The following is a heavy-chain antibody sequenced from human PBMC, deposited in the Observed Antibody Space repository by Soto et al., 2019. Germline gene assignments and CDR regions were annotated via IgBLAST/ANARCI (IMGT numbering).Heavy chain of an antibody. V-gene: IGHV3-30*18. CDR1: GFTFNIYG. D-gene: IGHD2-21*01. CDR3: AKGDGRNSVDY. J-gene: IGHJ4*02. CDR2: ILYDGSKK. Sequence: QVQLVESGGGVVQPGRSLRLSCAASGFTFNIYGMHWVRQAPGKGLEWVALILYDGSKKYYTDSVKGRFTISRDNSKNTLYLQMNSLTAGDTAVYYCAKGDGRNSVDYWGQGTLVTVSS.